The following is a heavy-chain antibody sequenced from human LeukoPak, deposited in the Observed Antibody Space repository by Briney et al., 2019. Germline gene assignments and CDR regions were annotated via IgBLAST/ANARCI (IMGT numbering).Heavy chain of an antibody. V-gene: IGHV1-8*01. J-gene: IGHJ6*02. CDR1: GYTLTSYD. Sequence: GASVKVSCKASGYTLTSYDINWVRQATGQGLEWMGWMNPNSGNTGYAQKFQGRVTVTRNTSISTAYMELSSLRSEDTAVYYCARGNRPRGLGYYYGMDVWGQGTTVTVSS. CDR2: MNPNSGNT. CDR3: ARGNRPRGLGYYYGMDV. D-gene: IGHD1-14*01.